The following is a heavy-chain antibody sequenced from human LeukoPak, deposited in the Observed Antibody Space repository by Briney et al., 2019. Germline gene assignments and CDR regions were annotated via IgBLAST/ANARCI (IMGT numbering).Heavy chain of an antibody. J-gene: IGHJ2*01. CDR1: GVTLSNYA. D-gene: IGHD1-26*01. CDR3: AKDRTVGASYWYFDL. CDR2: ISSSGSGGNT. V-gene: IGHV3-23*01. Sequence: QTGGSLRLSCVASGVTLSNYAMSWARQAPGKGLEWASGISSSGSGGNTYYADSVKGRFTISRDSSRNTLFLHMNTLRAEDTAIYYCAKDRTVGASYWYFDLWGRGTLVTVSS.